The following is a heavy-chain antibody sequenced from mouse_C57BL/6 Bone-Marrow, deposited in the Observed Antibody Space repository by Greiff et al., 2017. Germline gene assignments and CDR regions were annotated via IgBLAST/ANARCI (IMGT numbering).Heavy chain of an antibody. CDR2: IYPRSGNT. D-gene: IGHD1-1*01. J-gene: IGHJ2*01. CDR3: ARVRTVVSDY. V-gene: IGHV1-81*01. CDR1: GYTFTSYG. Sequence: VQLQQSGPELVKPGASVKLSCKASGYTFTSYGISWVKQRTGQGLEWIGEIYPRSGNTYYNEKFKGKATLTADKSSSTAYMELRSLTSEDSAVYFCARVRTVVSDYWGQGTTLTVSS.